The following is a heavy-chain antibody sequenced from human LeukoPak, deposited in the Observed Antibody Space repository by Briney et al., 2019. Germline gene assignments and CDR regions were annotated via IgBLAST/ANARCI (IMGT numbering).Heavy chain of an antibody. Sequence: SGESLRLSCAASGFTFSSYGMHWVRQAPGKGLEWVAVIWYDGSNKYYADSVKGRFTISRDNSKNTLYLQMNSLRPEDTAVYYCAKTTSITNHYHYGMDVWGQGTTVTVSS. CDR1: GFTFSSYG. D-gene: IGHD2-2*01. V-gene: IGHV3-30*02. J-gene: IGHJ6*02. CDR2: IWYDGSNK. CDR3: AKTTSITNHYHYGMDV.